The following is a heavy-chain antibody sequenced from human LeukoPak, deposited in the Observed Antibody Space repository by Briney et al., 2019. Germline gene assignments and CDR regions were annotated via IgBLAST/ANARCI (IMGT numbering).Heavy chain of an antibody. Sequence: GGSLRLSCAASGFTFSSYAMQWVRQAPGKGLEWVAVISYDGSNKYYADSVKGRFTISRDNSKNTLYLQMNSLRAEDTAVYYCARTTEVLLWFGELEYWGQGTLVTVSS. V-gene: IGHV3-30*01. J-gene: IGHJ4*02. D-gene: IGHD3-10*01. CDR1: GFTFSSYA. CDR3: ARTTEVLLWFGELEY. CDR2: ISYDGSNK.